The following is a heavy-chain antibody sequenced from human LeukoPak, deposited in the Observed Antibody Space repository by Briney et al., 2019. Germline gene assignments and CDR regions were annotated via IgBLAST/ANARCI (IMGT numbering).Heavy chain of an antibody. CDR3: ARDLAGSDGHTGYWYFDL. CDR2: INYSGST. Sequence: SETLSLTCTVSGGSISSYYWNWIRQPPGKGLEWIGYINYSGSTTYNPSLKGRVTMSVDTSKNQFSLKLSSVTPADTAVYYCARDLAGSDGHTGYWYFDLWGRGTLVTVSS. J-gene: IGHJ2*01. V-gene: IGHV4-59*01. D-gene: IGHD5-24*01. CDR1: GGSISSYY.